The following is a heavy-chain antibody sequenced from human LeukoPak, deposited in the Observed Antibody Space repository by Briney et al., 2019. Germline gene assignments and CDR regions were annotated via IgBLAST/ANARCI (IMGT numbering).Heavy chain of an antibody. CDR2: INPNSGGT. CDR1: GYTFTDYY. D-gene: IGHD2-2*01. V-gene: IGHV1-2*02. Sequence: GASVKVSCKASGYTFTDYYIHWVRQAPGQGLEWMAWINPNSGGTYYAQNFDDRITLTRDTSISTAYMELSRLRSDDTAIYYCARANALYCSSTSCLFDYWGQGTLVTVSS. CDR3: ARANALYCSSTSCLFDY. J-gene: IGHJ4*02.